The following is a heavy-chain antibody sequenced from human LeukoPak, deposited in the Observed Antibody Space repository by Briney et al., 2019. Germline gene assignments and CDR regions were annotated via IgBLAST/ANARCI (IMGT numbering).Heavy chain of an antibody. CDR3: AGLIRPGWFDP. V-gene: IGHV4-39*01. Sequence: SETLSLTCTVSGGSISSNGYYWAWFRQPPGKGLEWIGSIYYSGGTYYNPSLKSRVTISIDTSKNQFSLKLRSVTAADTAVYYCAGLIRPGWFDPWGQGTLVTVSS. CDR1: GGSISSNGYY. D-gene: IGHD1-14*01. J-gene: IGHJ5*02. CDR2: IYYSGGT.